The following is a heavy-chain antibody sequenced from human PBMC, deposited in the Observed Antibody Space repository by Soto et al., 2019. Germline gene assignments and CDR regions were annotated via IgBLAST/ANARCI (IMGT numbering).Heavy chain of an antibody. Sequence: EVQLLESGGGLVQPGGSLRLSCAASGFTFSSYAMSWVRQAPGKGLEWVSAISGSGGSTYYADSVKGRFTISRDNSKNALYLQMNSLRTEDTAVYYCAKHDRRGDYFDYWGQGTLVTVSS. CDR1: GFTFSSYA. D-gene: IGHD1-1*01. CDR3: AKHDRRGDYFDY. CDR2: ISGSGGST. J-gene: IGHJ4*02. V-gene: IGHV3-23*01.